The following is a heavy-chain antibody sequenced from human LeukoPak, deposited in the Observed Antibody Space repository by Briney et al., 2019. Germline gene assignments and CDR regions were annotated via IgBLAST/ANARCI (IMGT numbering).Heavy chain of an antibody. Sequence: GRSLRLSCAASGFTFSSYAMHWVRQAPGKGLEWVAVISYDGSNKYYADSVKGRFTISRDNAKNSLYLQMNSLRAEDTAVYYCARDDDYYDSSGYYKLDYWGQGTLVTVSS. J-gene: IGHJ4*02. CDR3: ARDDDYYDSSGYYKLDY. D-gene: IGHD3-22*01. CDR1: GFTFSSYA. V-gene: IGHV3-30-3*01. CDR2: ISYDGSNK.